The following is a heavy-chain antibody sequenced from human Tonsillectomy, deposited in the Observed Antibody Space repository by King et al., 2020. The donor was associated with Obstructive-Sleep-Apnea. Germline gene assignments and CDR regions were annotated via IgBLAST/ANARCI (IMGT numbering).Heavy chain of an antibody. J-gene: IGHJ6*02. D-gene: IGHD4-17*01. CDR1: GFTFDDYT. CDR2: ISWDGGST. Sequence: VQLVESGGVVVQPGGSLRLSCAASGFTFDDYTMHWGRQAPGEGLEWGSLISWDGGSTYFADSVKGRFTISRDNSKNSLYLQMNSLRTEDTALYYCAKSTVPHYYFYGMDVWGQGTTVTVSS. V-gene: IGHV3-43*01. CDR3: AKSTVPHYYFYGMDV.